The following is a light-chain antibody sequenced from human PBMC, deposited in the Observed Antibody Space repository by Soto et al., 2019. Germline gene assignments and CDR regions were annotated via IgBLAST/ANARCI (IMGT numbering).Light chain of an antibody. V-gene: IGKV1-33*01. CDR2: DAS. J-gene: IGKJ5*01. CDR3: QQYGSSPT. CDR1: QNINNY. Sequence: DIQMTQSPSSLSASVGDRVTITCQASQNINNYLNWYQQKPGRAPKLLIYDASNLEAGVPSRFRGSGSGTDFTLTISSLQPEDFAVYYCQQYGSSPTFGQGTRLEIK.